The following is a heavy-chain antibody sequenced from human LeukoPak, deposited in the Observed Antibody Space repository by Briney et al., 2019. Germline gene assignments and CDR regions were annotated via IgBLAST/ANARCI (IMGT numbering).Heavy chain of an antibody. CDR1: GGSISSYY. V-gene: IGHV4-59*01. J-gene: IGHJ4*02. D-gene: IGHD5-18*01. CDR3: ARGTLLYSYGYDY. CDR2: IYYSGST. Sequence: SETLSLTCTVSGGSISSYYWSWIRQPPGKGLEWIGYIYYSGSTNYNPSLKSRVTISVDTPKNQFSLKLSSVTAADTAVYYCARGTLLYSYGYDYWGQGTLVTVSS.